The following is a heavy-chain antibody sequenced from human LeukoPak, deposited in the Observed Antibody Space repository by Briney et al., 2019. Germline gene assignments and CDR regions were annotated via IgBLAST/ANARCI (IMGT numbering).Heavy chain of an antibody. J-gene: IGHJ5*02. Sequence: SETLSLTCTVSGGSISSSSYYWGWIRQPPGKGLEWIGSIYYSGSTYYNPSLKSRVTISVDTSKNQFSLKLSSVTAADTAVYYCARVGDTSSGWPEWFDPWGQGTLVTVSS. V-gene: IGHV4-39*07. CDR3: ARVGDTSSGWPEWFDP. CDR2: IYYSGST. D-gene: IGHD6-19*01. CDR1: GGSISSSSYY.